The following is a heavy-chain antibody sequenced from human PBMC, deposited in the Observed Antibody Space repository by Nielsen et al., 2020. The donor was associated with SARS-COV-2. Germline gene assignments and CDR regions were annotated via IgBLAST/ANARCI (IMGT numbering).Heavy chain of an antibody. J-gene: IGHJ4*02. CDR3: AREGRRLPLDY. Sequence: GESLKISCTASGFTFSDSFMSWIRQAPGKGLEWISYISSSGSYTNYADSVRGRFTISRDNEKNTVYLQMNSLGVEDTAVYFCAREGRRLPLDYWGQGTLVTVSS. CDR2: ISSSGSYT. D-gene: IGHD3-16*01. V-gene: IGHV3-11*05. CDR1: GFTFSDSF.